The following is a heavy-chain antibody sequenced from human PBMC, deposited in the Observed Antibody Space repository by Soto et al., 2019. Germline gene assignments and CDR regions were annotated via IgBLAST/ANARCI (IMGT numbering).Heavy chain of an antibody. CDR3: AKERWAAAGTPTLDY. V-gene: IGHV3-23*01. Sequence: EVQLLESGGRWVQPGGSLRLSCAASSFTFSSYAMSGVRHAPGRGREWVSAISGGTSSTYYADSVKGRFTISRDNSKNTLYLQMNSLRAEDTAVYYCAKERWAAAGTPTLDYWGQGTLVTVSS. D-gene: IGHD6-13*01. CDR1: SFTFSSYA. J-gene: IGHJ4*02. CDR2: ISGGTSST.